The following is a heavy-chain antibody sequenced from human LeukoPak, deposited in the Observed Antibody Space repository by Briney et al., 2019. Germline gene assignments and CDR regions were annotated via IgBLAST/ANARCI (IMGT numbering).Heavy chain of an antibody. CDR2: IYYSGST. V-gene: IGHV4-59*01. J-gene: IGHJ5*02. CDR1: GGSISSYY. CDR3: ARSRGYSYGYLDP. Sequence: SETLSLTCTVSGGSISSYYCSWIRQPPGKRLEWIGYIYYSGSTNYNPPLKSRVPISVDTSKNQFSLKLSSVNAADTAVYYCARSRGYSYGYLDPWGQGTLVTVSS. D-gene: IGHD5-18*01.